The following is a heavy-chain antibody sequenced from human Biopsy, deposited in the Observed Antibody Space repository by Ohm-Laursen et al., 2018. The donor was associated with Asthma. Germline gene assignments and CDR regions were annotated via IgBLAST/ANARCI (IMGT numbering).Heavy chain of an antibody. V-gene: IGHV3-21*01. D-gene: IGHD3-10*01. J-gene: IGHJ4*02. Sequence: GSLRLSCAASGFDLRDYTMNWVRQAPGKGLEWVASISSLSRYIYHATSLRGRFTISRDNAKRSLYLQIDGLRGDDTAVYYCSRDFTIGSGSPFHFWGRGTLVTVSS. CDR1: GFDLRDYT. CDR2: ISSLSRYI. CDR3: SRDFTIGSGSPFHF.